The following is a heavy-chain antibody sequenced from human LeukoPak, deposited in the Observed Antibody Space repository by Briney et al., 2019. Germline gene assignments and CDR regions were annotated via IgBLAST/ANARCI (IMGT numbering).Heavy chain of an antibody. CDR3: ARRHQLGVDY. CDR2: IRSKNSGGTT. Sequence: GGSLRLSCAASGFIFTNAWMSWVRQAPGKGLEWVGRIRSKNSGGTTEYAAPVKGRFTISRDDSKNTLFLQMNSLRAEDTAVYYCARRHQLGVDYWGQGTLVTVSS. V-gene: IGHV3-15*05. CDR1: GFIFTNAW. D-gene: IGHD1-1*01. J-gene: IGHJ4*02.